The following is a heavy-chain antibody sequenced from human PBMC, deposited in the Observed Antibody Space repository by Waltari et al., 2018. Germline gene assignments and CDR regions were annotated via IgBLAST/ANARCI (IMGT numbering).Heavy chain of an antibody. CDR3: ARGNDFWSGYFQRGYDY. J-gene: IGHJ4*02. D-gene: IGHD3-3*01. Sequence: QVQLQQWGAGLLKPSETLSLTCAVYGGSFSGYYWSWIRQPPGKGLEWIGEIKHSGSTNYNPSLKSRVTISVDTSKNQFSLKLSSVTAADTAVYYCARGNDFWSGYFQRGYDYWGQGTLVTVSS. V-gene: IGHV4-34*01. CDR1: GGSFSGYY. CDR2: IKHSGST.